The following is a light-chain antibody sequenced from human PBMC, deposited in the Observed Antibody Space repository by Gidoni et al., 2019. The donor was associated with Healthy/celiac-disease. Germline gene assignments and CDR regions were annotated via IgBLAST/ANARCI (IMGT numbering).Light chain of an antibody. V-gene: IGKV3-20*01. CDR3: QQYGSSPIT. CDR1: QSVSSSY. Sequence: EIVLTQSPGTLSLSPGESATLSCRASQSVSSSYLAWYQQKPGQAPRLLIYGAASRTTGLPARCSGSGSGTDFTLTISRLEPDDVAVYYCQQYGSSPITFSQGTRLEIK. CDR2: GAA. J-gene: IGKJ5*01.